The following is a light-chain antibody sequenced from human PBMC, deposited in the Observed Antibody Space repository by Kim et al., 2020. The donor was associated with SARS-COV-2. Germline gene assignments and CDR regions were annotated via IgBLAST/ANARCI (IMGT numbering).Light chain of an antibody. J-gene: IGKJ1*01. Sequence: ACVGDRGTITCRTSKGIRNDLGWFQQKPGKAPKLLSYAAANIQSGVPSRFSGSGSGTDFTLTISSLQPEDVATYYCLQDYDYPWTFGQGTKVEIK. V-gene: IGKV1-6*01. CDR3: LQDYDYPWT. CDR1: KGIRND. CDR2: AAA.